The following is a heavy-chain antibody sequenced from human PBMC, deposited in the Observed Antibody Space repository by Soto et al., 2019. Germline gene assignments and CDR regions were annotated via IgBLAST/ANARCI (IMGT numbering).Heavy chain of an antibody. J-gene: IGHJ6*02. V-gene: IGHV1-18*01. D-gene: IGHD3-3*01. CDR1: GYSFTAYG. CDR2: ISCYNGKT. Sequence: QVQVVQSGDEVKETGASVRVSCKTSGYSFTAYGISWVRQAPGQGLEWMGWISCYNGKTKYAQKVQGRVTMTTDTSTSTAYMEVRSMRSDDTAIYYGARDATPPELRFLEWHNYDYNGMDVWGQVTTVTVSS. CDR3: ARDATPPELRFLEWHNYDYNGMDV.